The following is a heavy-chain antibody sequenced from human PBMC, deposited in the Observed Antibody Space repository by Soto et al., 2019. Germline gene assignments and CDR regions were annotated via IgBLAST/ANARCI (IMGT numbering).Heavy chain of an antibody. D-gene: IGHD1-26*01. Sequence: EVQLLEYGGGLVQPGGSLRLSCADSGCTFSSYAMSWVRQAPGKGLEWVSSIRGSGGSTYYADSVKGRFTISRDNSKNPLYVQKDRLRAEDTAVYYCAKDFVGVRADAFDIWGQGTMVNVSS. CDR2: IRGSGGST. CDR1: GCTFSSYA. V-gene: IGHV3-23*01. CDR3: AKDFVGVRADAFDI. J-gene: IGHJ3*02.